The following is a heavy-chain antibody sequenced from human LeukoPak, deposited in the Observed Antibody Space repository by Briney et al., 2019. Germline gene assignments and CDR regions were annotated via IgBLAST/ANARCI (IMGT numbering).Heavy chain of an antibody. D-gene: IGHD6-25*01. Sequence: SETLSLTCTVFGDSISSGPYNWGWVRQPPGKGLQYIASIYHSGSSYYNPSLKSRVSISVDTSKNEFSLKLRSVTAADTAVYFCARHGYGSGVYVDHWGQGILVTVSS. J-gene: IGHJ5*02. CDR3: ARHGYGSGVYVDH. CDR2: IYHSGSS. V-gene: IGHV4-39*01. CDR1: GDSISSGPYN.